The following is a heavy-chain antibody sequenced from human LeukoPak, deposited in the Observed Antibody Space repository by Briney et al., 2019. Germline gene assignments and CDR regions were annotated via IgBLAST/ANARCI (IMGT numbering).Heavy chain of an antibody. CDR3: AKGGSNGWYADH. CDR1: GFKFDDYS. Sequence: PGMSLRLSCVGSGFKFDDYSMHWVRQVPGKGLEWVSGISWSTATIAYADSVKGRFTISRDNAKNSLYLQMNSLRPEDMALYYCAKGGSNGWYADHWGQGTLVTVSP. CDR2: ISWSTATI. V-gene: IGHV3-9*03. J-gene: IGHJ5*02. D-gene: IGHD6-19*01.